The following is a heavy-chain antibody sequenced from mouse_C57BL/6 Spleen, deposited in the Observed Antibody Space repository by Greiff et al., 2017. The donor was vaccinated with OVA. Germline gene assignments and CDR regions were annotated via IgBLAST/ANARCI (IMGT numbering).Heavy chain of an antibody. Sequence: QVQLQQPGAELVMPGASVKLSCKASGYTFTSYWTHWVKQRPGQGLEWIGEIDPSDSYTNYNQKFKGKSTLTVDKSSSTAYMQLSSLTSEDSAVYYCANGGYAMDYWGQGTSVTVSS. CDR3: ANGGYAMDY. CDR2: IDPSDSYT. V-gene: IGHV1-69*01. CDR1: GYTFTSYW. J-gene: IGHJ4*01.